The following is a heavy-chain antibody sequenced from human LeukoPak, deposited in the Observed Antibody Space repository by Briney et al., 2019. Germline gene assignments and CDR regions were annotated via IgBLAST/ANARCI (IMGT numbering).Heavy chain of an antibody. V-gene: IGHV3-30*18. CDR2: ISYDGSNK. D-gene: IGHD3-3*01. Sequence: GGSLRLSCAASGFTFSSYGMHWVRQAPGKGLEWVAVISYDGSNKYYADSVKGRFTISRDNSKNTLYLQMNSLRAEDTAVYYCAKGSGYQQPGLYYFDYWGQGTLVTVSS. CDR3: AKGSGYQQPGLYYFDY. J-gene: IGHJ4*02. CDR1: GFTFSSYG.